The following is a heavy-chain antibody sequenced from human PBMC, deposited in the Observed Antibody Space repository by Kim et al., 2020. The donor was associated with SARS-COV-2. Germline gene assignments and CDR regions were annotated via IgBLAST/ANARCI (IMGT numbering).Heavy chain of an antibody. D-gene: IGHD3-10*01. CDR2: IKEDGSQK. CDR3: VRVSSGRNLDY. Sequence: GGSLRLSCAASEFTFSGYWMTWVRQTPGKGLEWVANIKEDGSQKYYMDSVKGRFTISRDNARNSLYLQMNSLRAEDTAVYYCVRVSSGRNLDYWGQGTLVTVSS. J-gene: IGHJ4*02. V-gene: IGHV3-7*03. CDR1: EFTFSGYW.